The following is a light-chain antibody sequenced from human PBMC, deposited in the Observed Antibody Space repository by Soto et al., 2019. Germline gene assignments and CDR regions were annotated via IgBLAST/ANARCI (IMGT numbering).Light chain of an antibody. V-gene: IGKV3-20*01. J-gene: IGKJ1*01. CDR2: GVS. CDR1: QSISNKY. Sequence: EIVLTQSPGTLSLSPGERATLSCRASQSISNKYLAWYQQEPGQAPRLLIHGVSIRATGIPDRFSGSGSGTDFTLTINRLEPEDFAVYYCQLYSGSPWTFGQGTKVDIK. CDR3: QLYSGSPWT.